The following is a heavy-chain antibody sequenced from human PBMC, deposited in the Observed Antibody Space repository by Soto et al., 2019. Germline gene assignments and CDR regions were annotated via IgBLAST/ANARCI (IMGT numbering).Heavy chain of an antibody. J-gene: IGHJ4*02. CDR3: AKAPTSVTTFDYFDY. D-gene: IGHD4-17*01. CDR2: ISGSGGST. V-gene: IGHV3-23*01. Sequence: GGSRRRSWAASGFTFSSYAMSGGRQAPGKGLEWVSAISGSGGSTYYADSVKGRFTISRDNSKNTLYLQMNSLRAEDTAVYYCAKAPTSVTTFDYFDYWGQGTLVTVSS. CDR1: GFTFSSYA.